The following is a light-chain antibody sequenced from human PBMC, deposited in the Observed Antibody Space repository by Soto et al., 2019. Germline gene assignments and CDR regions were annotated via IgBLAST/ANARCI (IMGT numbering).Light chain of an antibody. CDR2: SNN. V-gene: IGLV1-44*01. J-gene: IGLJ2*01. CDR3: ATWDDSLNGPGVV. Sequence: SVLTQPPSASGTPGQRVTISCSGRSSNIGSNTINWYQQLPGTAPKLLIYSNNLRPSGVPDRFSGSKSGTSASLAISGLQSEDEADYYCATWDDSLNGPGVVFGGGTKVTVL. CDR1: SSNIGSNT.